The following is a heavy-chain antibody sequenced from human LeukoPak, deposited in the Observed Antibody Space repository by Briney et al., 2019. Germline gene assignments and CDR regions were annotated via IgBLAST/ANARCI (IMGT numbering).Heavy chain of an antibody. D-gene: IGHD3/OR15-3a*01. CDR1: GNTLTEFS. J-gene: IGHJ4*02. V-gene: IGHV1-24*01. Sequence: GASVKVSCKLSGNTLTEFSMHWVRQAPGKGLEWMGGFDPEDGKTIYAQKFQGRVTMTEDTSTDTAYMELSSPRSEDTAVYYCATAGDAIDSVMIWDFWGQGTLVTVSS. CDR3: ATAGDAIDSVMIWDF. CDR2: FDPEDGKT.